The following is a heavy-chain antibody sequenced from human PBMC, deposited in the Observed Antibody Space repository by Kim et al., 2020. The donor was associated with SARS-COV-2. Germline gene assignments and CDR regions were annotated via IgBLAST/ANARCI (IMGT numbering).Heavy chain of an antibody. D-gene: IGHD3-22*01. CDR3: ARLWGSYYYDSSGYETDFDY. V-gene: IGHV1-3*01. CDR2: INAGNGNT. CDR1: GYTFTSYA. J-gene: IGHJ4*02. Sequence: ASVKVSCKASGYTFTSYAMHWVRQAPGQRLEWMGWINAGNGNTKYSQKFQGRVTITRDTSASTAYMELSSLRSEDTAVYYCARLWGSYYYDSSGYETDFDYWGQGTLVTVSS.